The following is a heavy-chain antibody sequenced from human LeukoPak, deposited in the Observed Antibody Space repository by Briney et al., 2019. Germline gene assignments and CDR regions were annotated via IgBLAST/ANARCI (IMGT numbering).Heavy chain of an antibody. CDR1: GDSVSSNSAA. CDR2: TYYRSKWYN. V-gene: IGHV6-1*01. CDR3: ARESSPYYYDSSGYYRLRLPFDY. Sequence: SQTLSLTCAISGDSVSSNSAAWNWIRQSPSRGLEWLGRTYYRSKWYNDYAVSVKSRITINPDTSKNQFSLQLNSVTPEDTAVYYCARESSPYYYDSSGYYRLRLPFDYWGQGTLVTVSS. D-gene: IGHD3-22*01. J-gene: IGHJ4*02.